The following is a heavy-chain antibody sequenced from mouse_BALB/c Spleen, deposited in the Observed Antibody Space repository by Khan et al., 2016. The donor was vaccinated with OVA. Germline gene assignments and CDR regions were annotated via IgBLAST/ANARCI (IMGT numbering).Heavy chain of an antibody. CDR3: VRDGAYHRNDGWFAY. J-gene: IGHJ3*01. D-gene: IGHD2-14*01. CDR1: GYTFTSYT. CDR2: INPSNGYT. Sequence: QVQLKESGAELARPGASVKLSCKASGYTFTSYTIHWIKKRPGQGLEWIGYINPSNGYTNSNQKLKDKATLTTDKSSTTDYLQLSSLTSDDSAVYNCVRDGAYHRNDGWFAYWGQGTLVTVSA. V-gene: IGHV1-4*01.